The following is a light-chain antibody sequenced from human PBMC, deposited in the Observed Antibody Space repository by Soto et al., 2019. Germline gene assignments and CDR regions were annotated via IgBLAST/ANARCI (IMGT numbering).Light chain of an antibody. V-gene: IGLV1-44*01. CDR3: AAWDDSLNGLV. Sequence: QPVLTQPPSASGTPGQRVTISCSGSSSNIGSNTVNWNQQLPGTAPKLLIYNNNHRPSGAPDLFSGSKSGTSASLAISGLQSEDEADYYCAAWDDSLNGLVFGPGTQLTVL. CDR1: SSNIGSNT. CDR2: NNN. J-gene: IGLJ1*01.